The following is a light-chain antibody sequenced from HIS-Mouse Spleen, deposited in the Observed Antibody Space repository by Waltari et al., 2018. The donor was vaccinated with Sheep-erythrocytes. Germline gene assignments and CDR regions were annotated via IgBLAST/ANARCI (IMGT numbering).Light chain of an antibody. CDR3: CSYAGSYNHV. Sequence: QSALTQPRSVSGSPGQSVTISCPGTSSDVGGYNYVSWYQQPPGKPPKLMIYDVSKRPSGVPDRSSGSKSGNTASLTISGLQAEDEADYYCCSYAGSYNHVFATGTKVTVL. CDR2: DVS. J-gene: IGLJ1*01. CDR1: SSDVGGYNY. V-gene: IGLV2-11*01.